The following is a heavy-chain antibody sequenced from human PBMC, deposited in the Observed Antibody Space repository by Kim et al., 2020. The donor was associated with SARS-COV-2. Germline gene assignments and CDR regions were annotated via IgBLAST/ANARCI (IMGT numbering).Heavy chain of an antibody. V-gene: IGHV4-39*01. Sequence: SETLSLTCTVSGGSISSSSYYWGWIRQPPGKGLEWIGSIYYSGSTYYNPSLKSRVTISVDTSKNQFSLKLSSVTAADTAVYYCARRGGMGSGWYVSDSAPDYWGQGTLVTVSS. CDR1: GGSISSSSYY. J-gene: IGHJ4*02. CDR3: ARRGGMGSGWYVSDSAPDY. D-gene: IGHD6-19*01. CDR2: IYYSGST.